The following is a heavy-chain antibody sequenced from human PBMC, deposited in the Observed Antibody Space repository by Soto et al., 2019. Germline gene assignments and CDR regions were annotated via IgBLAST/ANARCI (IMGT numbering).Heavy chain of an antibody. V-gene: IGHV4-39*07. CDR2: IYYSGST. J-gene: IGHJ4*02. CDR3: ARLSPHDSSGYLVDY. D-gene: IGHD3-22*01. CDR1: GGSISSSSYY. Sequence: SETLSLTCAVSGGSISSSSYYWGWIRQPPGKGLEWIGSIYYSGSTYYNPSLKSRVTISVDTSKNQFSLKLSSVTAADTAVYYCARLSPHDSSGYLVDYWGQGTLVTVSS.